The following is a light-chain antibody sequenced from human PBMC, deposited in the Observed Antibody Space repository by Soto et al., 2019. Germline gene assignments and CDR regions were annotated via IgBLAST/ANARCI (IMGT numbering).Light chain of an antibody. J-gene: IGKJ4*01. CDR2: GAS. V-gene: IGKV3-20*01. CDR1: QSVNSNY. CDR3: QQDDSSRLT. Sequence: EIVLRQSPGTLSLSSGERATLSCRASQSVNSNYLTWYQQKPGLTPRLLIYGASSRATGIPDRFSGSGSGTDFTLTISRLEPEDFAVYYCQQDDSSRLTFGGGTKVDI.